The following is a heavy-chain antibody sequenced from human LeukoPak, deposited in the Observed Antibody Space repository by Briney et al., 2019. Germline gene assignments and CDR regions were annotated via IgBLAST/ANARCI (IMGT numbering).Heavy chain of an antibody. CDR1: GFTFSSYS. J-gene: IGHJ4*02. Sequence: GGSLRLSCAASGFTFSSYSMNWVRQAPGKGLEWVSSISSSSSYIYYADSVKGRFTISRDNAKNSLYLQMNSLRAEDTAVYYCARAPRAYCGGDCYSYYFDYWGQGTLVTVSS. CDR2: ISSSSSYI. V-gene: IGHV3-21*01. D-gene: IGHD2-21*02. CDR3: ARAPRAYCGGDCYSYYFDY.